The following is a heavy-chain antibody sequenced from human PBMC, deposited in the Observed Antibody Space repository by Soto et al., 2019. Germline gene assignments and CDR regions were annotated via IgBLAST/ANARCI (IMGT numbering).Heavy chain of an antibody. Sequence: GGSLRLSCAASGFTFSSYSMNWVRQAPGKGLEWVSSISSSSSYIYYADSVKGRFTISRDNAKNSLYLQMNSLRAEDTAVYYCARDIARLGGPSLPNAFDIWGQGTMVTVSS. CDR1: GFTFSSYS. J-gene: IGHJ3*02. D-gene: IGHD3-16*01. CDR3: ARDIARLGGPSLPNAFDI. CDR2: ISSSSSYI. V-gene: IGHV3-21*01.